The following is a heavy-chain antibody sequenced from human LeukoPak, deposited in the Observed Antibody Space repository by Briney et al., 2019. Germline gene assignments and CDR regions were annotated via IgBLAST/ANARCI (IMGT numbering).Heavy chain of an antibody. D-gene: IGHD3-9*01. Sequence: AGGSLRLSCAASGFTFSSYAMGWVRQAPGKGLEWVSAISGSGGSTYYADSVKGRFTISRDNSKNTLYLQMNSLRAEDAAVYYCAKENYDILTGSHRFFDYWGQGTLVTVSS. V-gene: IGHV3-23*01. J-gene: IGHJ4*02. CDR2: ISGSGGST. CDR3: AKENYDILTGSHRFFDY. CDR1: GFTFSSYA.